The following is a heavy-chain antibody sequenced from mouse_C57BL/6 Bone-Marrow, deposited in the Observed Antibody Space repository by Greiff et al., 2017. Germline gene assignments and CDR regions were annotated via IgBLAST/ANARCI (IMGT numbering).Heavy chain of an antibody. J-gene: IGHJ3*01. CDR1: GFSLTSYG. Sequence: VQGVESGPGLVQPSQSLSITCTVSGFSLTSYGVHWVRQSPGKGLEWLGVIWSGGSTDYNAAFISKMSISKENSKSQVVFKMNSLLADDTAIDYCARGGAAQAWFAYWGQGTLVTVSA. CDR2: IWSGGST. D-gene: IGHD3-2*02. CDR3: ARGGAAQAWFAY. V-gene: IGHV2-2*01.